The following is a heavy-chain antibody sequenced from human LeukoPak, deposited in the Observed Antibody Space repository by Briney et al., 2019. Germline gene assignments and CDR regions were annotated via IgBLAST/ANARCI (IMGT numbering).Heavy chain of an antibody. CDR2: ISSSSSTI. D-gene: IGHD3-22*01. J-gene: IGHJ4*02. CDR1: GFTFSTYS. CDR3: ARGSTYYDSSGQVPFDY. V-gene: IGHV3-48*01. Sequence: GGSLRLSCAASGFTFSTYSMNWVRQAPGKGLEWVSYISSSSSTIYYADSVKGRFTISRDNAKNSLYLQMNSLRAEDTAVYYCARGSTYYDSSGQVPFDYWGRGTLVTVSS.